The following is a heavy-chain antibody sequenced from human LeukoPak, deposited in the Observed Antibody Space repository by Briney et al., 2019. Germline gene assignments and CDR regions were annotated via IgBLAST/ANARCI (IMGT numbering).Heavy chain of an antibody. CDR1: GFTFSRYG. D-gene: IGHD3-10*01. CDR3: ARVPYMVADY. V-gene: IGHV3-30*03. Sequence: GGSLRLSCAASGFTFSRYGMHWVRQTPGKGLEWVAVISYDASNKYYADSVKGRFTISRDNAKNSLYLQMNSLRAEDTAVYYCARVPYMVADYWGQGTLVTVSS. CDR2: ISYDASNK. J-gene: IGHJ4*02.